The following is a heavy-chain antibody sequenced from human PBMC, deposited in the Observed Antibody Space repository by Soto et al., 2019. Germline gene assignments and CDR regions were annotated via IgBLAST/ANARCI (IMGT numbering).Heavy chain of an antibody. V-gene: IGHV1-2*02. CDR2: INPITAAT. CDR1: GYTFSAYY. Sequence: QVQLVQSGAEVKKAGASVKVSCKASGYTFSAYYIHWVRQARGQGLEWMGWINPITAATKYSQKFQGRVTMTRDSSISTAYMELSRLRSDDTVFYYCARVRGEVGSGWVYDHWGRGTLVTVS. CDR3: ARVRGEVGSGWVYDH. J-gene: IGHJ4*02. D-gene: IGHD6-19*01.